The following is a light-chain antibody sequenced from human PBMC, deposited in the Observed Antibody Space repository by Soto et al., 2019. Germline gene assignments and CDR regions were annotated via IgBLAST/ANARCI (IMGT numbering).Light chain of an antibody. V-gene: IGKV3-11*01. CDR1: QSLSSY. CDR3: QQRYNWPLT. Sequence: EIVLTQSPATLSLSPGERATLSCRASQSLSSYLAWYQQKPGQAPRLLIYDASNRAAVIPARFRGSGSGADFTLTISSLEPEDFAIYYCQQRYNWPLTFGGGTKVEIK. CDR2: DAS. J-gene: IGKJ4*01.